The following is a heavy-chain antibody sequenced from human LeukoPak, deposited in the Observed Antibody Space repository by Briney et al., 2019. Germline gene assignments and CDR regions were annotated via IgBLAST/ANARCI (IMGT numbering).Heavy chain of an antibody. CDR3: ARDHFTMVRGGLYYFDY. D-gene: IGHD3-10*01. V-gene: IGHV4-34*01. CDR1: GGSFSGYY. J-gene: IGHJ4*02. Sequence: SETLSLTCAVYGGSFSGYYWSWIRQPPGKGLEWIGEINHSGSTNYNPSLKSRVTISVDTSKNQFSLKLSSVTAADTAVYYCARDHFTMVRGGLYYFDYWGQGTLVTVSS. CDR2: INHSGST.